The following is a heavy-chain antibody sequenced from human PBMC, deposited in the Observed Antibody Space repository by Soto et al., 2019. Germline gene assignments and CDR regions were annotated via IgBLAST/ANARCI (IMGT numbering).Heavy chain of an antibody. CDR2: INPNSGGT. Sequence: ASVKVSCKASGYTFTGYYMHWVRQAPGQGLEWMGWINPNSGGTNYAQKFQGWVTMTRDTSISTAYMELSRLRSDDTAVYYCARAMIVVDPYYYYGMDVWGQGTTVTVSS. CDR3: ARAMIVVDPYYYYGMDV. V-gene: IGHV1-2*04. J-gene: IGHJ6*02. CDR1: GYTFTGYY. D-gene: IGHD3-22*01.